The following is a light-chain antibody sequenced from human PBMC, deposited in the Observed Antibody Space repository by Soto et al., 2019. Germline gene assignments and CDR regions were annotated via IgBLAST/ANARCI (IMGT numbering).Light chain of an antibody. CDR1: QSISRW. J-gene: IGKJ1*01. CDR2: DAS. CDR3: QQYNSYWT. Sequence: DIQMTQSPSTLSASVGDRVIITCRASQSISRWLAWFQQKPGKAPKLLISDASSLDNGVPFRFSGRGSGTEFTLTISNLQPDDSATYYCQQYNSYWTFGQGTKVEIK. V-gene: IGKV1-5*01.